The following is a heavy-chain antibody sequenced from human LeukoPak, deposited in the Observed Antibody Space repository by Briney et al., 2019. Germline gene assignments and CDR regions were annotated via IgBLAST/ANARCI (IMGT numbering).Heavy chain of an antibody. CDR2: IYYSGST. D-gene: IGHD3-3*01. CDR1: GGSTSSYY. Sequence: SETLSLTCTVSGGSTSSYYWSWIRQPPGKGLEWIGYIYYSGSTNYNPSLKSRVTISVDTSKNQFSLKLSSVTAADTAVYYCARSDFWAPGWFDPWGQGTLVTVSS. J-gene: IGHJ5*02. CDR3: ARSDFWAPGWFDP. V-gene: IGHV4-59*08.